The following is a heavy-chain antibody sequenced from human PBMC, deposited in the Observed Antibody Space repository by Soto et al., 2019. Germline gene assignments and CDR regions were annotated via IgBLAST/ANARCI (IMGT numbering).Heavy chain of an antibody. V-gene: IGHV1-18*04. J-gene: IGHJ5*02. CDR1: GYTFSSYG. CDR2: ISAYNGNT. D-gene: IGHD3-22*01. CDR3: ARETRAPYYYDRSGPRGWFNP. Sequence: GASVKVSCKASGYTFSSYGISWVRQAPGQGLEWMGWISAYNGNTNYAQKLQGRVTMTTDTSTSTAYMELRSLRSDDTAVYYCARETRAPYYYDRSGPRGWFNPWGQGTLVTVS.